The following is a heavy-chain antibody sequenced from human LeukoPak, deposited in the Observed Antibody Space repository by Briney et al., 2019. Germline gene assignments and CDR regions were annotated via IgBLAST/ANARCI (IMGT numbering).Heavy chain of an antibody. CDR3: ARGRWLPYPGDAFDI. CDR2: ISSSSSYI. V-gene: IGHV3-21*01. CDR1: GFTFSSYS. J-gene: IGHJ3*02. Sequence: GGSLRLSCAASGFTFSSYSMNWVRQAPGKGLEWVSSISSSSSYIYYADSVKGRFTISRDNAKNSLYLQMNSLRAEDTAVYYCARGRWLPYPGDAFDIWGQGTMVTVSS. D-gene: IGHD3-22*01.